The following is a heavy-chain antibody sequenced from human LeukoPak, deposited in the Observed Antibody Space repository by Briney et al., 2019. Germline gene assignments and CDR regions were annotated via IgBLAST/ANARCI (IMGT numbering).Heavy chain of an antibody. D-gene: IGHD1-26*01. CDR3: AKDFIVGATNAFDI. CDR1: GFTFSDFA. V-gene: IGHV3-23*01. Sequence: GGSLRLSCAASGFTFSDFAMSWVRRAPGQGLECVSVISGGGATTYFADSVKGRFTISRDNSKNTLYVQINNLRAEDTALYYCAKDFIVGATNAFDIWGQGTMVTVSS. CDR2: ISGGGATT. J-gene: IGHJ3*02.